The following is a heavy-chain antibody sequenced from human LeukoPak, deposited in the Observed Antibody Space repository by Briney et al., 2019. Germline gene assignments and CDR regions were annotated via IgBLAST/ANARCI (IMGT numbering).Heavy chain of an antibody. CDR1: GYTFPNYW. CDR2: IYPGDSNT. Sequence: GESLKISCKGSGYTFPNYWIGWLRQMPGKGLEWMGIIYPGDSNTRYSPSFQGQVTISADKPISTAYLQWSSLKASDTAMYYCARFAYGSDYFPGHYWGQGTLVTVSS. J-gene: IGHJ4*02. D-gene: IGHD3-22*01. CDR3: ARFAYGSDYFPGHY. V-gene: IGHV5-51*04.